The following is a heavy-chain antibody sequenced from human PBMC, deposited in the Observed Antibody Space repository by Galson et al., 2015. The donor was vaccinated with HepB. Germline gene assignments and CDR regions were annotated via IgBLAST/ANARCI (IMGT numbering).Heavy chain of an antibody. J-gene: IGHJ4*02. D-gene: IGHD6-19*01. CDR3: ARRGIAVAGMYYFDY. CDR1: GYTFTSYY. V-gene: IGHV1-46*01. CDR2: INPSGGST. Sequence: SVKVSCKASGYTFTSYYMHWVRQAPGQGLEWMGIINPSGGSTSYAQKFQGRVTMTRDTSTSTVYMELSSLRSEDTAVYYCARRGIAVAGMYYFDYWGQGTLVTVSS.